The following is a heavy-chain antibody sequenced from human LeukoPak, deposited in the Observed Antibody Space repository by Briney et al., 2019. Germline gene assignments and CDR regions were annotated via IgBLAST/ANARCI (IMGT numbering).Heavy chain of an antibody. D-gene: IGHD3-22*01. CDR3: ARLDSSGYLISFIFDY. Sequence: SETLSLTCTVSGGSISSSSYYWGWIRQPPGKGLEWIGSIYYSGSTYYNPSLKSRVTISVDTSKNQFSLKLSSVTAADTAVYYCARLDSSGYLISFIFDYWGQGTLVTVSS. V-gene: IGHV4-39*01. CDR1: GGSISSSSYY. CDR2: IYYSGST. J-gene: IGHJ4*02.